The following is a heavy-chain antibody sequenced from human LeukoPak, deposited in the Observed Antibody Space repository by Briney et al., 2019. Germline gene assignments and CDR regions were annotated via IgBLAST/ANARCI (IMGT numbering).Heavy chain of an antibody. V-gene: IGHV3-30*18. D-gene: IGHD1-14*01. CDR3: AKALPRYYYGMDV. CDR1: GFTFSSYG. J-gene: IGHJ6*02. Sequence: GGSLRLSCAASGFTFSSYGIHWVRQAPGKGLEWVAVISYDGSNKYYVDSVKGRFTISRDNSKNTLYLQMNSLRAEDTAVHYCAKALPRYYYGMDVWGQGTTVTVSS. CDR2: ISYDGSNK.